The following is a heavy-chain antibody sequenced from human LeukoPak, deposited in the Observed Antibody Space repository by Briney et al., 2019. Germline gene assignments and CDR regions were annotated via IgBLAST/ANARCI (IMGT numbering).Heavy chain of an antibody. CDR1: GGSISSYY. CDR2: IYYSGST. CDR3: ARRRPSGYFDY. V-gene: IGHV4-59*01. D-gene: IGHD1-26*01. J-gene: IGHJ4*02. Sequence: SETLSLTCTVSGGSISSYYWSWIRQPPGKGLEWIGYIYYSGSTNYNPSLKSRVTISVDTSKNQFSLKLSSVTAADTAVYYCARRRPSGYFDYWGQGTLVTVSS.